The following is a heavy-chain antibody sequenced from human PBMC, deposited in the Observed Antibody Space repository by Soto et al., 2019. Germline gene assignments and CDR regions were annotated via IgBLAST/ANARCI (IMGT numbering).Heavy chain of an antibody. CDR1: GESFSGYV. Sequence: SETLCLTCAVYGESFSGYVWTWIRQTPGKGLQWIGQINHSGSASYNPSLKSRVTISLQTSNNQFSLELSSVTAADTAVYYCARGLITGSHYSGGWYYFDSWGQGTQVTVSS. D-gene: IGHD6-19*01. V-gene: IGHV4-34*01. J-gene: IGHJ4*02. CDR3: ARGLITGSHYSGGWYYFDS. CDR2: INHSGSA.